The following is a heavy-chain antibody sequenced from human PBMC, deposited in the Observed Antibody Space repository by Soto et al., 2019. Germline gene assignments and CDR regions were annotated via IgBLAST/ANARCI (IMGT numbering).Heavy chain of an antibody. CDR2: IYYSGST. D-gene: IGHD1-20*01. V-gene: IGHV4-30-4*01. CDR1: GGSISSGDYY. J-gene: IGHJ3*02. Sequence: PSETLSLTCTVSGGSISSGDYYCSWIRQPPGKGLEWIGYIYYSGSTYYNPSLKSRVTISVDTSKNQFSLKLSSVTAADTAVYYCARVVFKLHVRAFDIWGQGTMVTVSS. CDR3: ARVVFKLHVRAFDI.